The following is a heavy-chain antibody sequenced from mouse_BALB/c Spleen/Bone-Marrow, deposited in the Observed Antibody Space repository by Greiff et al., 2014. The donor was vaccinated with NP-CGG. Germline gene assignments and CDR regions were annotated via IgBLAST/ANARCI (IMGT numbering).Heavy chain of an antibody. Sequence: LVESGASVKLSCTASGFNIKDTYMHWVKQRPEQGLEWIGRIDPANGNTKYDPKFQGKATITADTSSNTAYLQLSSLTSEDTAVYYCAGYDYYQAWFAYWGQGTLVTVSA. CDR3: AGYDYYQAWFAY. V-gene: IGHV14-3*02. J-gene: IGHJ3*01. CDR2: IDPANGNT. D-gene: IGHD2-4*01. CDR1: GFNIKDTY.